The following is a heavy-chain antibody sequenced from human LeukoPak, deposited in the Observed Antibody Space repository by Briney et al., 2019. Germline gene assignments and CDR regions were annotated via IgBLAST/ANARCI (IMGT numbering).Heavy chain of an antibody. V-gene: IGHV3-30-3*01. CDR2: ISHHETSA. J-gene: IGHJ4*02. CDR1: GFTFSTYA. D-gene: IGHD3-22*01. CDR3: ARDVSVLVISFGFDS. Sequence: GGSLRLSCAASGFTFSTYALHWVRQAPGKGLEWLTVISHHETSAYYADSVKGRFTISRDNSKNTLYLQMNSLRAEDTAVYYCARDVSVLVISFGFDSWGQGTLVTVSS.